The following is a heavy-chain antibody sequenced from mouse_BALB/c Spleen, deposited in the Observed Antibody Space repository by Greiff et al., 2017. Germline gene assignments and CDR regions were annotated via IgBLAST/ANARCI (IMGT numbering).Heavy chain of an antibody. CDR1: GFTFSSYT. J-gene: IGHJ3*01. CDR3: AREYYGSRPWFAY. Sequence: EVQGVESGGGLVKPGGSLKLSCAASGFTFSSYTMSWVRQTPEKRLEWVATISSGGGNTYYPDSVKGRFTISRDNAKNNLYLQMSSLRSEDTALYYCAREYYGSRPWFAYWGQGTLVTVSA. V-gene: IGHV5-9*03. D-gene: IGHD1-1*01. CDR2: ISSGGGNT.